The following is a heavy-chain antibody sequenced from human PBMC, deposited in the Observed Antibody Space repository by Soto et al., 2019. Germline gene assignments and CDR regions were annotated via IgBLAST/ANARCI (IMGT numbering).Heavy chain of an antibody. CDR2: ISYDGSNK. CDR3: AKDRYGSGSYYNV. J-gene: IGHJ4*02. D-gene: IGHD3-10*01. CDR1: GFTFSSYG. V-gene: IGHV3-30*18. Sequence: QVQLVESGGGVVQPGRSPRLSCAASGFTFSSYGMHWVRQAPGKGLEWVAVISYDGSNKYYADSVKGRFTISRDNSKNTLYLQMNSLRAEDTAVYYCAKDRYGSGSYYNVWGQGTLVTVSS.